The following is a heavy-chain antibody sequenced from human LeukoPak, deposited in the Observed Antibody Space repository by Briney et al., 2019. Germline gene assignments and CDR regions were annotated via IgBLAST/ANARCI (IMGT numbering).Heavy chain of an antibody. CDR2: IWYDGSKK. CDR1: GYTFSSYG. Sequence: AGGSLRLSCAASGYTFSSYGMHWVRQAPGKGLEWVAYIWYDGSKKEYVDSVKGRFTISRDDSKNTLYLQMNSLRVEDTAVYYCAGDPGYIATWYDYWGQGTLVTVSS. V-gene: IGHV3-33*01. J-gene: IGHJ4*02. CDR3: AGDPGYIATWYDY. D-gene: IGHD6-13*01.